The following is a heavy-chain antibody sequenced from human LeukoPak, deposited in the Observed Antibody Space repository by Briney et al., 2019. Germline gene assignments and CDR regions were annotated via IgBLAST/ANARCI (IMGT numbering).Heavy chain of an antibody. CDR1: GGTFSSYA. CDR2: IIPIFGTA. D-gene: IGHD3-22*01. V-gene: IGHV1-69*05. J-gene: IGHJ4*02. CDR3: ARGPITMIVFGS. Sequence: ASVKVSCKASGGTFSSYAISWVRQAPGQGLEWMGGIIPIFGTANYAQKFQGRVTITTDEPTSTAYMELSSLRSEDTAVYYCARGPITMIVFGSWGQGTLVTVSS.